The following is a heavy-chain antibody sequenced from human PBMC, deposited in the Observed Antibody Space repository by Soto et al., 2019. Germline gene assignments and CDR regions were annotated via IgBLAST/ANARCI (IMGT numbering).Heavy chain of an antibody. D-gene: IGHD2-2*01. Sequence: WGSLRLSCAASGFTFSDYYMSWIRQAPGKGLEWVSYISSSGSTIYYADSVKGRFTISRDNAKNSLYLQMNSLRAEDTAVYYCAREKKVVPAAIAFDPWGQGTLVTVSP. V-gene: IGHV3-11*01. CDR3: AREKKVVPAAIAFDP. J-gene: IGHJ5*02. CDR1: GFTFSDYY. CDR2: ISSSGSTI.